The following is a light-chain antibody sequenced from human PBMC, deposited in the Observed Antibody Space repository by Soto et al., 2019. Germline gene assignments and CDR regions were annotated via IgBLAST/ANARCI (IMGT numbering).Light chain of an antibody. Sequence: QSALTQPASVSGSPGQSITISCTGSSSDLGPYKYVSWYQHHPGKAPKLIIYEVSNRPSGVSSRFSGSKSGNTPSLTISGLQAEDEADYYCSTYTSTNTWVFGGGTKLTVL. J-gene: IGLJ3*02. V-gene: IGLV2-14*01. CDR1: SSDLGPYKY. CDR3: STYTSTNTWV. CDR2: EVS.